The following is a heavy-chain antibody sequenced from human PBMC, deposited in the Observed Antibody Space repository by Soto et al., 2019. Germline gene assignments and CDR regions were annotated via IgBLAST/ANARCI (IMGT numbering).Heavy chain of an antibody. V-gene: IGHV1-18*01. CDR1: GYTFSSYG. Sequence: GASVKVSCKASGYTFSSYGISWVRQAPGQGLEWMGWISAYNGNTKNAQNLQGRVTLTTDTSTSTAYMERRSLRYDDTAVYFCARGADFWSGYRWFDPWGQGTLVTVSS. CDR3: ARGADFWSGYRWFDP. CDR2: ISAYNGNT. J-gene: IGHJ5*02. D-gene: IGHD3-3*01.